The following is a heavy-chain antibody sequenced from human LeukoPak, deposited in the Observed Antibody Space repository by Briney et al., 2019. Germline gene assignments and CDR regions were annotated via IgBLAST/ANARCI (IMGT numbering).Heavy chain of an antibody. J-gene: IGHJ3*02. CDR3: TTGTRLRYYYDSSGYYSLPDAFDI. CDR1: GFTFSNAW. CDR2: IKSKTDGGTT. Sequence: GGSLRLSCAASGFTFSNAWMSWVRQAPGKGLEWVGRIKSKTDGGTTDYAAPVKGRFTISRDDSKNTLYLQMNSLKTEDTAVYYCTTGTRLRYYYDSSGYYSLPDAFDIWGQGTMVTVSS. V-gene: IGHV3-15*01. D-gene: IGHD3-22*01.